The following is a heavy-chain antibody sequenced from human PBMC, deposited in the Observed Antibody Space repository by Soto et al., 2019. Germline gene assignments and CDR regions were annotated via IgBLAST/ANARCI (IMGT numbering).Heavy chain of an antibody. D-gene: IGHD1-7*01. CDR3: AGTTSYQWYYMDV. CDR2: KYYRSRWYN. Sequence: QVPLQESGPGLVKPSQTLSLTCAISGDSVSSNSAAWNWIRQSPSRGLEWLGRKYYRSRWYNDYAVPVRSRITVNADTSKNQFSLQLTSVTPEDTAVYYCAGTTSYQWYYMDVWGKGTTVTVSS. J-gene: IGHJ6*03. V-gene: IGHV6-1*01. CDR1: GDSVSSNSAA.